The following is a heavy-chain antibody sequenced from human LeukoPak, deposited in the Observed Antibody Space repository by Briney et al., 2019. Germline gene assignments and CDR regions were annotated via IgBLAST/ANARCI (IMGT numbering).Heavy chain of an antibody. D-gene: IGHD3-10*01. Sequence: GGSLRLSCAASGFTFSSYGMHWVRQAPGKGLEWVAFIRYDGSNKYYADSVKGRFTISRDNAKNSLYLQMNSLRAEDTAVYYCARENVLLWFGETEFYYYYYMDVWGKGTTVTVSS. V-gene: IGHV3-30*02. CDR2: IRYDGSNK. CDR1: GFTFSSYG. J-gene: IGHJ6*03. CDR3: ARENVLLWFGETEFYYYYYMDV.